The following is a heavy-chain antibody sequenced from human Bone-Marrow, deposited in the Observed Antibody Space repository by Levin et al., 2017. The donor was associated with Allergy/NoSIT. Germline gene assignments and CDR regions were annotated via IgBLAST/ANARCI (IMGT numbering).Heavy chain of an antibody. J-gene: IGHJ5*02. CDR3: ARGTAFPHLEWS. V-gene: IGHV4-31*03. Sequence: NASETLSLTCSVFGASINSRSYHWNWIRQQPGKGLEWIGWIYHTGSSQYNPSLKSRATISVDTSQNRISLQLTSVSAADTAVYYCARGTAFPHLEWSWGQGTLVTVSS. CDR1: GASINSRSYH. D-gene: IGHD3-3*01. CDR2: IYHTGSS.